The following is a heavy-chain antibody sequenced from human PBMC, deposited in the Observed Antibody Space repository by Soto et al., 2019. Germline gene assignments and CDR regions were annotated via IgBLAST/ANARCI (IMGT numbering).Heavy chain of an antibody. V-gene: IGHV1-18*01. CDR1: GYTFTSYG. CDR3: ARDGYCSGGSFYSGPWHYYYGIYV. Sequence: ASVKGSCKASGYTFTSYGISWVRQAPGQWLEWMGWISAYNGNTNYAQKLQGRVTMTTDTSTSTAYMELRSLRSDDTAVYYCARDGYCSGGSFYSGPWHYYYGIYVRGQGPTVPVSS. CDR2: ISAYNGNT. D-gene: IGHD2-15*01. J-gene: IGHJ6*02.